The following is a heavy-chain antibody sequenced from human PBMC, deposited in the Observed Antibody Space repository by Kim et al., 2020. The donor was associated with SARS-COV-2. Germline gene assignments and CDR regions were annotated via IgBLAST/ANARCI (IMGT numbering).Heavy chain of an antibody. CDR3: AKVTSGNSGWFEYFQH. V-gene: IGHV3-23*01. D-gene: IGHD6-19*01. J-gene: IGHJ1*01. Sequence: GGSLRLSCAASGFTFNNYAMSWVRQAPGKGLEWVSGIRDSGGSTKYADSVKGRFSISRDNSKNTLYQQMDSLRAEDTAVYYCAKVTSGNSGWFEYFQHWGQGTLVTVSS. CDR1: GFTFNNYA. CDR2: IRDSGGST.